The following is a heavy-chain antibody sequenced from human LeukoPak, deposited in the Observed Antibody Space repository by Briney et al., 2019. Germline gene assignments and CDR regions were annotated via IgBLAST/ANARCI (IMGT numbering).Heavy chain of an antibody. CDR3: ARVDYGDYVVGYYYYMDV. CDR1: GYTFTGYY. J-gene: IGHJ6*03. D-gene: IGHD4-17*01. V-gene: IGHV1-2*02. CDR2: INPNSGGT. Sequence: ASVKVSCKASGYTFTGYYMHWVRQAPGQGLEWMGWINPNSGGTNYAQKFQGRVTMTRDTSISTAYMELSRLRSDDTAVYYCARVDYGDYVVGYYYYMDVRGKGTTVTVSS.